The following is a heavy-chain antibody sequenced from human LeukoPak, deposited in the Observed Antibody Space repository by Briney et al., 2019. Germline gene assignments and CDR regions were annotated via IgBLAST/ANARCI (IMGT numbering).Heavy chain of an antibody. V-gene: IGHV4-59*01. CDR3: ARDNIDFWSGYASDAFDI. D-gene: IGHD3-3*01. J-gene: IGHJ3*02. CDR1: GGSISSYY. CDR2: IYYSGST. Sequence: PSETLSLTCTVSGGSISSYYWSWIRQPPGKGLEWIGYIYYSGSTNYNPSLKSRVTISVDTSKNQFSLKLSSVTAADTAVYYCARDNIDFWSGYASDAFDIWGQGTMVTVSS.